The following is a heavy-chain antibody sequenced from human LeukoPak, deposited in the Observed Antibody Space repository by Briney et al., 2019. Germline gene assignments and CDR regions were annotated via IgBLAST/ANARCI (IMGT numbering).Heavy chain of an antibody. CDR1: GFTFSSYS. CDR2: ISSGTSYI. CDR3: ARAGNYYGRHTNWFDP. D-gene: IGHD3-10*01. J-gene: IGHJ5*02. V-gene: IGHV3-21*01. Sequence: GGSLRLSCAASGFTFSSYSMNWVRQAPGKGLEWVSSISSGTSYIYYADSVKGRFTISRDNAKNSLYLQMNSLRAEDTAVCYCARAGNYYGRHTNWFDPWGQGTLVTVSS.